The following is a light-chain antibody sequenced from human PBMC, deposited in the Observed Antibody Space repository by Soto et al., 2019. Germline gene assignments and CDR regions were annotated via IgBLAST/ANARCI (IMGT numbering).Light chain of an antibody. J-gene: IGKJ1*01. CDR1: QGITNA. CDR3: LQHYRFPRT. CDR2: AAS. V-gene: IGKV1-17*01. Sequence: DIQMTQSPPYLSASVGDRVTITCRASQGITNALGWYQQKPGKAPKRLIYAASSLQSGVPSRFSGSGSGTEFILTISSLQPDDFATYYCLQHYRFPRTFGQGTKVEIK.